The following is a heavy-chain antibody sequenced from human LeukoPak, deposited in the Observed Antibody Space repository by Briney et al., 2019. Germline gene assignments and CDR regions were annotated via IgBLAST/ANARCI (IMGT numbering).Heavy chain of an antibody. CDR2: IYYSGST. CDR3: AKLTSWSITMVRGDLCAFDI. D-gene: IGHD3-10*01. V-gene: IGHV4-31*03. CDR1: GGSISSGGYY. J-gene: IGHJ3*02. Sequence: SETLSLTCTVSGGSISSGGYYWSWIRQHPGKGLEWIGYIYYSGSTYYNPSLKSRVTISVDTSKNQFSLKLSSVTAADTAVYYCAKLTSWSITMVRGDLCAFDIWGQGTMVTVSS.